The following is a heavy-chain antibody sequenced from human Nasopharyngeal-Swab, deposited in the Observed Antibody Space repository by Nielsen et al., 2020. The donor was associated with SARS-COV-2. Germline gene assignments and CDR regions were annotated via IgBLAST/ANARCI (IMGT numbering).Heavy chain of an antibody. V-gene: IGHV1-46*01. J-gene: IGHJ5*02. CDR2: INPSGDST. CDR3: ARGAGGYQTYNWFDP. Sequence: ASVKVSCKASGYTFTSYYMHWVRQAPGQGLEWMGIINPSGDSTSYAQKFQGRVTMTRDTSTGTVYMELSSLRSEDTAVYYCARGAGGYQTYNWFDPWGQGTLVTVSS. D-gene: IGHD5-12*01. CDR1: GYTFTSYY.